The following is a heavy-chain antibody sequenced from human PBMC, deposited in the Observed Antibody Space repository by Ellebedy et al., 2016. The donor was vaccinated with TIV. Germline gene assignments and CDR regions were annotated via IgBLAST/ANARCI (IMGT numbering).Heavy chain of an antibody. Sequence: GESLKISCAASGYIFTDYWVAWVRQTPGLGLEWMGIIDPDDSDTRYSPSFQGQVTISGDRSSSSTYLQWSSLRASDTAIYYCARLQPSMVGATVPDSWGQGTQVIVSS. CDR3: ARLQPSMVGATVPDS. J-gene: IGHJ4*02. D-gene: IGHD1-26*01. CDR2: IDPDDSDT. CDR1: GYIFTDYW. V-gene: IGHV5-51*01.